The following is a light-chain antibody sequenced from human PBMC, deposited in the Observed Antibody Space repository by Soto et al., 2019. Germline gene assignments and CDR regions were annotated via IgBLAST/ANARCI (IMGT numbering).Light chain of an antibody. V-gene: IGLV2-14*01. Sequence: QSALTQPASVSGSPGQSITISCTGTSSDVGAYRYVSWYQQHPGKAPKLIIYDVSDRPSGISTRFSGSKSDNTASLTISGLQAEDEAEYYCSSYTSSTTYVFGTGTKLTVL. CDR1: SSDVGAYRY. CDR2: DVS. CDR3: SSYTSSTTYV. J-gene: IGLJ1*01.